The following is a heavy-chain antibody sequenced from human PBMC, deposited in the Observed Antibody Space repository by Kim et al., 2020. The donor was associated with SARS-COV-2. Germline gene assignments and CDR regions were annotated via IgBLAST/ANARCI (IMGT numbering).Heavy chain of an antibody. CDR2: IYYSGST. J-gene: IGHJ5*02. D-gene: IGHD6-13*01. V-gene: IGHV4-39*01. CDR3: ARPTTRKGIAAAGTKGGWFDP. CDR1: GGSISSSSYY. Sequence: SETLSLTCTVSGGSISSSSYYWGWIRQPPGKGLEWIGSIYYSGSTYYNPSLKSRVTISVDTSKNQFSLKLSSVTAADTAVYYCARPTTRKGIAAAGTKGGWFDPWGQVTLVNVSS.